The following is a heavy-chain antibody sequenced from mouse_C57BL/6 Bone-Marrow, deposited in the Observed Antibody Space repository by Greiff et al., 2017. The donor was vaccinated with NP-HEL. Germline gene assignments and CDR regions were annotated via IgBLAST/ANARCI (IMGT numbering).Heavy chain of an antibody. CDR3: AREGIYYDYGYMDY. CDR1: GYTFTSYW. D-gene: IGHD2-4*01. J-gene: IGHJ4*01. Sequence: VKLKQSGAEFVKPGASVKLSCKASGYTFTSYWMHWVKQRPGRGLEWIGRIDPNSGGNKYNEKFKSKAKLTVDKPSSTAYMQLSSLTSEDSAVYYCAREGIYYDYGYMDYWGQGTSVTVSS. V-gene: IGHV1-72*01. CDR2: IDPNSGGN.